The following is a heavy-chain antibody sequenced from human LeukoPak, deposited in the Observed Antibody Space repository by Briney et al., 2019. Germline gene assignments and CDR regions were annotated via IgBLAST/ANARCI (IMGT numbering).Heavy chain of an antibody. D-gene: IGHD1-14*01. Sequence: SVKVSCKASGYTFTSYDINWVRQAPGQGLEWMGGIIPIFGTANYAQKFQGRVTITADESTSTAYMELSSLRSEDTAVYYCARDGISDYWGQGTLVTVSS. CDR3: ARDGISDY. CDR1: GYTFTSYD. V-gene: IGHV1-69*13. J-gene: IGHJ4*02. CDR2: IIPIFGTA.